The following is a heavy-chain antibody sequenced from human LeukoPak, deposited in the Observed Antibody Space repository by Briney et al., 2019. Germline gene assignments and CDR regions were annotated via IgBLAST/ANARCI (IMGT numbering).Heavy chain of an antibody. Sequence: SGGSLRLSCAASGFSFNREWMVWVRQAPGKGLEWVATIRYDGGQTMYLDSVRGRFTISRDNARSSLYLQMNSLRVEDTAVYYCARYNDIAVGDSFDVRGQGTKVTVSS. D-gene: IGHD2-15*01. CDR1: GFSFNREW. J-gene: IGHJ3*01. V-gene: IGHV3-7*01. CDR2: IRYDGGQT. CDR3: ARYNDIAVGDSFDV.